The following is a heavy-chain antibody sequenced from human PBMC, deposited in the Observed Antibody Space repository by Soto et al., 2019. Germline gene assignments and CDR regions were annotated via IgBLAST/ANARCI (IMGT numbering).Heavy chain of an antibody. J-gene: IGHJ6*03. CDR1: GFTFGNYW. D-gene: IGHD2-15*01. V-gene: IGHV3-74*01. CDR2: INSDGSVS. Sequence: EVQLVESGGGLVQPGGSLRLSCAASGFTFGNYWMYWVRQAPGKGLVWVSRINSDGSVSSYADSVKGRLTISRDNVKNTLYLQMDSLRVEDTAVYYCARGDCFGGTCYSLAGSFYYYMDVWGKGTTVTVFS. CDR3: ARGDCFGGTCYSLAGSFYYYMDV.